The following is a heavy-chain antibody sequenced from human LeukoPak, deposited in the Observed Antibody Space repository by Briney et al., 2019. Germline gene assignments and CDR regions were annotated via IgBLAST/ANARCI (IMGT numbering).Heavy chain of an antibody. Sequence: SETLSLTCAVYGGSFSGYYWSWIRQPPGKGLEWIGEINHSGSANYNPSLKSRVTISVDTSKNQFSLKLNSVTAAETAVYYCARRRKYCSGGRCYYFFDYWGQGTLVSVSS. V-gene: IGHV4-34*01. CDR2: INHSGSA. CDR1: GGSFSGYY. CDR3: ARRRKYCSGGRCYYFFDY. J-gene: IGHJ4*02. D-gene: IGHD2-15*01.